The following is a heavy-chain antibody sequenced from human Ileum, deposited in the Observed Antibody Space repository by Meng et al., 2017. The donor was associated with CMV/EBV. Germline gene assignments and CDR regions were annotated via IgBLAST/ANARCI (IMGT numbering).Heavy chain of an antibody. J-gene: IGHJ6*02. CDR2: IHLKTGRT. D-gene: IGHD5-18*01. Sequence: GGSLRLSCAVSGINFDEHAMHWVRQVPGKGLEWVSGIHLKTGRTGYADSVKGRFTVSRDTAQNSLYLQMNSLRPDDTALYYCGKDLQPGGLDIWGQGTTGTVSS. CDR1: GINFDEHA. V-gene: IGHV3-9*01. CDR3: GKDLQPGGLDI.